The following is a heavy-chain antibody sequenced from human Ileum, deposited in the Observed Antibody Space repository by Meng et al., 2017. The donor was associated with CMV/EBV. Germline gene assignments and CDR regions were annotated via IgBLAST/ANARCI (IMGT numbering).Heavy chain of an antibody. Sequence: AASGFTVSSYAMHWVRQAPGKGLEWVAVISYDGSNKYYADSVKGRFTISRDNSKNTLYLQMNSLRAEDTAVYYCARGGYYDPLYFDYWGQGTLVTVSS. J-gene: IGHJ4*02. CDR3: ARGGYYDPLYFDY. CDR2: ISYDGSNK. CDR1: GFTVSSYA. V-gene: IGHV3-30*04. D-gene: IGHD3-22*01.